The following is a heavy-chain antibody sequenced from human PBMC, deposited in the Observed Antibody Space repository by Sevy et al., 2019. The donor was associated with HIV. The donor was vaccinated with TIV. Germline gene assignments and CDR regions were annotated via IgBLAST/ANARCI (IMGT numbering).Heavy chain of an antibody. CDR1: RFSFSSYG. J-gene: IGHJ4*02. D-gene: IGHD3-10*01. CDR2: IWYDGSNK. CDR3: AREPSGSYYNSYYFDY. Sequence: GGSLRLSCAASRFSFSSYGMHWVRQAPGKGLEWVAVIWYDGSNKYYADSVKGRFTVSRDNSKNTLYLQMNSLRAEDTAVYYCAREPSGSYYNSYYFDYWGQGTLVTVSS. V-gene: IGHV3-33*01.